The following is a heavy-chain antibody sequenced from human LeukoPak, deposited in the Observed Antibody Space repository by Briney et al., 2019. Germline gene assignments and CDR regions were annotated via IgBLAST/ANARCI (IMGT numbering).Heavy chain of an antibody. CDR2: ISSSSSTI. CDR1: GFTFSSYS. D-gene: IGHD6-6*01. Sequence: GGSLRLSCAASGFTFSSYSMNWVRQAPGKGLEWVSYISSSSSTIYYADSVKGRFTISRDNAKNSLYLQMNSLRAEDTAVYYCARDGIAARRDYFDYWGQGTLVTVSS. CDR3: ARDGIAARRDYFDY. J-gene: IGHJ4*02. V-gene: IGHV3-48*01.